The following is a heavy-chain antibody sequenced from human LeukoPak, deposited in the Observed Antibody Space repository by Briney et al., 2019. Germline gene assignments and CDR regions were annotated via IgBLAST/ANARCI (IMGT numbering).Heavy chain of an antibody. D-gene: IGHD3-10*01. J-gene: IGHJ6*02. CDR1: GGSISSSSYY. Sequence: TSETLSLTCTVPGGSISSSSYYWGWIRQPPGKGLEWIGYIYYSGSTNYNPSLKSRVTISVDTSKNQFSLKLSSVTAADTAVYYCAGDPAYGSGIKAAYYYGLDVWGPGATVTVSS. CDR3: AGDPAYGSGIKAAYYYGLDV. CDR2: IYYSGST. V-gene: IGHV4-39*07.